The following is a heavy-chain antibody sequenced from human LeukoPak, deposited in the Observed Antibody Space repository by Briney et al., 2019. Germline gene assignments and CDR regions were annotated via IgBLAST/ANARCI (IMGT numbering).Heavy chain of an antibody. J-gene: IGHJ6*02. CDR1: GFTVSYNY. D-gene: IGHD3-10*01. V-gene: IGHV3-53*01. CDR3: ARDRKTMVRGVIITSDGMDV. CDR2: IYSGGST. Sequence: GGSLRLSCAASGFTVSYNYMNWVRQAPGKGLEWVSVIYSGGSTYYANSVKGRFTISRDNSKNTLYLQMNSLRAEDTAVYCCARDRKTMVRGVIITSDGMDVWAKGPRSPSP.